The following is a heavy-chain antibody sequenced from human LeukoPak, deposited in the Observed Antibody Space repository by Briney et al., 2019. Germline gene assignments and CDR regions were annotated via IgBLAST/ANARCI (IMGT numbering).Heavy chain of an antibody. CDR1: GGSISSGDYY. V-gene: IGHV4-30-4*01. CDR3: ARETVVVGFDY. Sequence: SETLSLTCTVSGGSISSGDYYWSWIRQPPGKGLEWIGHIYYSGSTYYNPSLKSRVTISVDTSKNQFSLKLSSVTAADTAVYYCARETVVVGFDYWGQGTLVTVSS. D-gene: IGHD2-15*01. CDR2: IYYSGST. J-gene: IGHJ4*02.